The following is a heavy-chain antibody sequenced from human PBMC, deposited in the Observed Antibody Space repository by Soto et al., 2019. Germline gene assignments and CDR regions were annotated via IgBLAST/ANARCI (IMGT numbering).Heavy chain of an antibody. V-gene: IGHV3-30-3*01. J-gene: IGHJ6*02. D-gene: IGHD6-6*01. CDR2: ISYDGSNK. CDR3: ARDLVPWCSSSSLCYYDYGMDV. CDR1: GFTFSSYA. Sequence: QVQLVESGGGVVQPGRSLRLSCAASGFTFSSYAMHWVRQAPGKGLEWVAVISYDGSNKYYADSVKGRFTISRDNSKNTLYLQMNSLRAEDTAVYYCARDLVPWCSSSSLCYYDYGMDVWGQGTTVTVSS.